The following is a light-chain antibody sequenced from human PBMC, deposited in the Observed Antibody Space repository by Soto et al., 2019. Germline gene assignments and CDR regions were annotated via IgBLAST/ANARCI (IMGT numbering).Light chain of an antibody. CDR3: QQRSNWPIT. Sequence: EIVLTQSTATLSLSPGERATLSCRASHNVTIYLAWYQQKSGQAPRLLIYETSNRATGIPVRFSGSGSGTDFARTISSLESEDFAVYYCQQRSNWPITFGQGTRLEIK. CDR2: ETS. CDR1: HNVTIY. V-gene: IGKV3-11*01. J-gene: IGKJ5*01.